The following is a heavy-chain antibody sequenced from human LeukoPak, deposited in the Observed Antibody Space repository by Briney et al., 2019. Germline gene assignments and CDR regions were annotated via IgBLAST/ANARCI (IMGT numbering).Heavy chain of an antibody. Sequence: GGSLRLSCAAPGFTFSSYAMSWVRQAPGKGLEWVSGISGSGGNTYYADSVKGRFTISRDNSKNSLYLQMNSLRAEDTAVYYCAKDPSLSYDSSGYYYHYWGQGTLVTVSS. CDR1: GFTFSSYA. V-gene: IGHV3-23*01. J-gene: IGHJ4*02. CDR3: AKDPSLSYDSSGYYYHY. D-gene: IGHD3-22*01. CDR2: ISGSGGNT.